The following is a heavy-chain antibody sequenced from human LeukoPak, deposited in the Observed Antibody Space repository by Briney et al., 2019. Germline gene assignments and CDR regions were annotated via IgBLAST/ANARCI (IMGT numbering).Heavy chain of an antibody. J-gene: IGHJ4*02. CDR3: AKDRSLVVVTAGDY. CDR2: ISGSGGST. CDR1: GFTFSSYA. V-gene: IGHV3-23*01. Sequence: PGGSLRLSCAASGFTFSSYAMSWVRQAPGKGLEWVSTISGSGGSTFYADSVKGRFTISRDNSKNTLYLQMTSLRAEETAVYYCAKDRSLVVVTAGDYWGQGTLVTVSS. D-gene: IGHD2-15*01.